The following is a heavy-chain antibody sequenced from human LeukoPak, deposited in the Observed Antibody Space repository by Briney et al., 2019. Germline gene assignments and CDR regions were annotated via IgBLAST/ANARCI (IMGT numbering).Heavy chain of an antibody. CDR1: GFTFSSYW. Sequence: GESLRLSCAASGFTFSSYWMHWVRQAPGKGLVWVSRINSDGSSTSYADSVKGRFTISRDNAKNTLYLQMNSLRAEDTAVYYCARYCSGGSCYSEDFDYWGQGILVTVSS. CDR2: INSDGSST. CDR3: ARYCSGGSCYSEDFDY. V-gene: IGHV3-74*01. D-gene: IGHD2-15*01. J-gene: IGHJ4*02.